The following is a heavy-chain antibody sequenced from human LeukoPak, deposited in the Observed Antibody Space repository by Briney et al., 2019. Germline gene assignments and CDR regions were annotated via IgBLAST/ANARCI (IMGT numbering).Heavy chain of an antibody. CDR2: ISGSGGST. J-gene: IGHJ6*03. CDR3: APGGYYGSGSYYSSESYYYYMDV. V-gene: IGHV3-23*01. CDR1: GFTFSSYA. Sequence: GGSLRLSCAASGFTFSSYAMSWVRQAPGKGPEWVSAISGSGGSTYYADSVKGRFTISRDNSKNTLYLQMNSLRAEDTAVYYCAPGGYYGSGSYYSSESYYYYMDVWGKGTTVTVSS. D-gene: IGHD3-10*01.